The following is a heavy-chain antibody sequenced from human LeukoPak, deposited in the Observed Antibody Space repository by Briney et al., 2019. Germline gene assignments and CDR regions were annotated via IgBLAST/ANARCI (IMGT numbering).Heavy chain of an antibody. D-gene: IGHD1-26*01. CDR3: ARDHSAGRADYMDV. V-gene: IGHV4-59*01. CDR1: GGSISSYY. Sequence: SETLSLTCTVPGGSISSYYWSWIRQPPGKGLEWIGYIYYSGSANYNPSLKSRVTISVDTSKNQFSLKLSSVTAADTAVYYCARDHSAGRADYMDVWGKGTTVTVSS. J-gene: IGHJ6*03. CDR2: IYYSGSA.